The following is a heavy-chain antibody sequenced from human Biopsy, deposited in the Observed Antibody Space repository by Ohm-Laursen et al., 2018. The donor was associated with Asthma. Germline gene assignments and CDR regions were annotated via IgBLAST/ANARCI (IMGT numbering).Heavy chain of an antibody. CDR3: ARGPPVDRED. Sequence: SETLSLTWTVSGGSVSSGSYYWSWIRQPPGKGLEWIGYIYYSGSTNYNPSLKSRVTISVDTSKNQFSLKLNSVTAADTAVYYCARGPPVDREDWGQGTLVTVSS. V-gene: IGHV4-61*01. J-gene: IGHJ4*02. D-gene: IGHD5-24*01. CDR2: IYYSGST. CDR1: GGSVSSGSYY.